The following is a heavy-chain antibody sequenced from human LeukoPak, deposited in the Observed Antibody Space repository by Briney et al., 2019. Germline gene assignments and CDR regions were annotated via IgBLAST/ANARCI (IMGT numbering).Heavy chain of an antibody. CDR1: GGSISSYY. J-gene: IGHJ5*02. Sequence: SETLSLTCTVSGGSISSYYWSWIRQPPGKGLEWIGYIYYSGSTNYNPSLKSRVTISVDTSKTHFSLKLSSVTAADTAVYYCARGHYFASGNYYRGWFDPWGQGSLVTVSS. CDR3: ARGHYFASGNYYRGWFDP. CDR2: IYYSGST. D-gene: IGHD3-10*01. V-gene: IGHV4-59*08.